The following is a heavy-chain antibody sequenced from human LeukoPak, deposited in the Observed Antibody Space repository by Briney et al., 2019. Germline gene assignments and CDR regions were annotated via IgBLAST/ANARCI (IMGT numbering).Heavy chain of an antibody. CDR3: ARGSGSSGWYEYFDL. D-gene: IGHD6-19*01. Sequence: GGSLRLSCAASGFTFGSYWMSWVRQAPGKGLEWVANIKQDGSEKYYVDSVKGRFTISRDNAKNSLCLQMNSLRAEDTAVYYCARGSGSSGWYEYFDLWGRGTLVTVSS. CDR1: GFTFGSYW. CDR2: IKQDGSEK. J-gene: IGHJ2*01. V-gene: IGHV3-7*03.